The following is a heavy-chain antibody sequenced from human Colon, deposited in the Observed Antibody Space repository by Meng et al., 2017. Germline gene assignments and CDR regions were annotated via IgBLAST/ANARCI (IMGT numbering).Heavy chain of an antibody. Sequence: GRSLRLSCAASGFTFSGSHMHWVRQVSGKGLEWVGHIRSKMDNYAAAYAASVEGRFTISRDDSKNTAYLHMNSLKTEDTAVYYCSRQTESTHDFWGQGTLVTVSS. V-gene: IGHV3-73*01. CDR3: SRQTESTHDF. CDR1: GFTFSGSH. CDR2: IRSKMDNYAA. J-gene: IGHJ4*02.